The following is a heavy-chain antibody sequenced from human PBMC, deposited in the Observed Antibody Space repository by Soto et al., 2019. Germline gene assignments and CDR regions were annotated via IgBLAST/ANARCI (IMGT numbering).Heavy chain of an antibody. Sequence: PSETLSLTCAVSGGPITSDNWYNWVRQTPGKGLEWIGEVNHIGASNYSPSLKSRVTISLDKSKNQFSLSMTSVTAADTAMYYCTKAYIGADAFDIWGQGAMVTVSS. D-gene: IGHD3-16*01. CDR2: VNHIGAS. CDR1: GGPITSDNW. J-gene: IGHJ3*02. CDR3: TKAYIGADAFDI. V-gene: IGHV4-4*02.